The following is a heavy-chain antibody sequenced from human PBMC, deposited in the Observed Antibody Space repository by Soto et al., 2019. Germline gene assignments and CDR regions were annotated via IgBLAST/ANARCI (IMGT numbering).Heavy chain of an antibody. CDR2: MNPNSGNT. D-gene: IGHD1-20*01. Sequence: ASVKVSCKASGYTFTSYDINWVRQATGQGLEWMGWMNPNSGNTGYAQKFQGRVTMTRNTSISTAYMELSSLRSEDTALYYCASFNWKDYYYYYGMDVWGQGTTVTVSS. V-gene: IGHV1-8*01. CDR1: GYTFTSYD. J-gene: IGHJ6*02. CDR3: ASFNWKDYYYYYGMDV.